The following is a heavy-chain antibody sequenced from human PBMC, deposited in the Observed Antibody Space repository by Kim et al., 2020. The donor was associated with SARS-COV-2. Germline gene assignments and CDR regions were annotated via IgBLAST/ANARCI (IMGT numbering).Heavy chain of an antibody. D-gene: IGHD2-2*01. CDR2: IYYSGST. J-gene: IGHJ6*02. CDR1: GGSISSSSYY. Sequence: SETLSLTCTVSGGSISSSSYYWGWIRQPPGKGLEWIGSIYYSGSTYYNPSLKSRVTISIDTSKNQFSLKLSSVTAADTAVYYCASRPVPYYYYYYGMDVWGQGTTVTVSS. V-gene: IGHV4-39*01. CDR3: ASRPVPYYYYYYGMDV.